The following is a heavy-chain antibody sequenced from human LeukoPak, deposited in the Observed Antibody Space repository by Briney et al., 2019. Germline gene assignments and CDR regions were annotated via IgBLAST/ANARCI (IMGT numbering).Heavy chain of an antibody. CDR1: GVSVSSASYY. CDR3: ASGIRRDGYNYGSFDY. CDR2: IYYSGST. J-gene: IGHJ4*02. D-gene: IGHD5-24*01. V-gene: IGHV4-61*01. Sequence: SETLSLTCTVSGVSVSSASYYWSWIRQPPGKGLEWIGYIYYSGSTTYNPSLKSRVTISVDTSKNQFSLKLTPVTAADTAVYYCASGIRRDGYNYGSFDYWGQGTLVTVSS.